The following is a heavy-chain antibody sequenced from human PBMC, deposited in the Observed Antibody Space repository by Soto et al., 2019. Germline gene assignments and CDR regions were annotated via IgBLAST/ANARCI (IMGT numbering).Heavy chain of an antibody. CDR1: GFSLDTSGVA. Sequence: QITLKESGPTLVKLTQTLTLTCTFSGFSLDTSGVAVGWIRQPPGKGLEWLSVIYWDDDKRSSPSLRSRLTIPQDTSKNQVVLKMTNMDPADTATYYCAHRHRASGGLFDYWGQGTLVTVSS. CDR3: AHRHRASGGLFDY. J-gene: IGHJ4*02. D-gene: IGHD3-10*01. V-gene: IGHV2-5*02. CDR2: IYWDDDK.